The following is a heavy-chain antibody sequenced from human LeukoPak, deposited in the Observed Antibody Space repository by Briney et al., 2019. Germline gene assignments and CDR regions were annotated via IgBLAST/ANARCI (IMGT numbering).Heavy chain of an antibody. Sequence: ASVKVSCTAFGYTFTGYYMHWVRKAPGQGGEWMGWINPNSGGTNYAQKFQGRVTMTRDTSISTAYMELSRLRSDDTAVYYCARDGTDGSYYDYWGQGTLATVSS. V-gene: IGHV1-2*02. CDR3: ARDGTDGSYYDY. CDR2: INPNSGGT. CDR1: GYTFTGYY. D-gene: IGHD1-1*01. J-gene: IGHJ4*02.